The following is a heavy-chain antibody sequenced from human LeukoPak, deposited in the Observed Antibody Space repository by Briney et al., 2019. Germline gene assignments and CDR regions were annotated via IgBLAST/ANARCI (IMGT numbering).Heavy chain of an antibody. J-gene: IGHJ5*02. CDR2: INPSGGST. CDR3: ARDQYPSVGIAVAGTPLFDP. V-gene: IGHV1-46*01. CDR1: GGTFSSYA. D-gene: IGHD6-19*01. Sequence: GSSVKVSCKASGGTFSSYAISWVRQAPGQGLEWMGIINPSGGSTSYAQKFQGRVTMTRDMSTSTVYMELSSLRSEDTAVYYCARDQYPSVGIAVAGTPLFDPWGQGTLVTVSS.